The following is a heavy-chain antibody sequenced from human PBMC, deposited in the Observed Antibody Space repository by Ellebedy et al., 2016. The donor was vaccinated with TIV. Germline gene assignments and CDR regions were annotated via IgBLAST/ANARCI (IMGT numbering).Heavy chain of an antibody. Sequence: MPSETLSLTCTVSGGSVSSSTYYWGWVRQPPGKGLEWLGSVHYSGSNYYNPSPGSRVTISADTSKNQFSLNLTSVTAADTAVYYCVRGLGYCTNGVCRMDVWGQGTTVTVSS. CDR1: GGSVSSSTYY. J-gene: IGHJ6*02. CDR2: VHYSGSN. V-gene: IGHV4-39*07. CDR3: VRGLGYCTNGVCRMDV. D-gene: IGHD2-8*01.